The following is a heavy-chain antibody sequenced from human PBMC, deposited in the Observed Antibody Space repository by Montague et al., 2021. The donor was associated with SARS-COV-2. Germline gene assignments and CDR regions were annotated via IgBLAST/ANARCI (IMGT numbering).Heavy chain of an antibody. V-gene: IGHV4-39*01. D-gene: IGHD2-2*01. Sequence: SETLSLTCTVSGGSISSSSYYWGWIRQPPGKGLEWSGSNYYSGTTYYNPSLKSRVTISVDTSKNQFSLQLSSVTAAATAVYYCARQPVGYCSSTSCYVGWGQGTLVTVSP. CDR2: NYYSGTT. CDR3: ARQPVGYCSSTSCYVG. CDR1: GGSISSSSYY. J-gene: IGHJ4*02.